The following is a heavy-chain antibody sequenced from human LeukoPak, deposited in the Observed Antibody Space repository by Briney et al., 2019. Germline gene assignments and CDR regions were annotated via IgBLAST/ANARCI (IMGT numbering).Heavy chain of an antibody. Sequence: QSGGSLRLSCAASGFTFSSYSMNWVRQAPGKGLEWVSVIYSGGSTYYADSVKGRFTISRDNSKNTLYLQMNSLRAEDTAVYYCARDNFVVRGVTYSGMDVWGQGTTVTVSS. V-gene: IGHV3-53*01. CDR3: ARDNFVVRGVTYSGMDV. CDR1: GFTFSSYS. J-gene: IGHJ6*02. D-gene: IGHD3-10*01. CDR2: IYSGGST.